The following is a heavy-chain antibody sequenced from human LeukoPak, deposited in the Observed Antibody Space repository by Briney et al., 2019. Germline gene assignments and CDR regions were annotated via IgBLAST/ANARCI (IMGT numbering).Heavy chain of an antibody. CDR1: GGSISSSSYY. CDR3: ANNSSGSQGAFDI. Sequence: PSETLSLTCTVSGGSISSSSYYWGWIRQPPGKGLEWIGSIYYSGSTYYNPSLKSRVTISVDTSKNHFSLRLSSVTAADTAVYYCANNSSGSQGAFDIWGQGTMVTVSS. V-gene: IGHV4-39*02. J-gene: IGHJ3*02. CDR2: IYYSGST. D-gene: IGHD5-12*01.